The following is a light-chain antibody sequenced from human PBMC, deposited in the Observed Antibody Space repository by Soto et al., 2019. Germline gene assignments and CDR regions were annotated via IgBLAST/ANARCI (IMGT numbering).Light chain of an antibody. CDR2: DAS. J-gene: IGKJ3*01. CDR3: QQYNNWLFT. Sequence: EIVLTQSPGTLSLSPGERATVSCRAGHSVGSLLAWYQQKPGQAPRLLIYDASTRATGIPARFSGSGSGTEFTLTISSLQSEDFAVYYCQQYNNWLFTFGPGTKVDIK. V-gene: IGKV3-15*01. CDR1: HSVGSL.